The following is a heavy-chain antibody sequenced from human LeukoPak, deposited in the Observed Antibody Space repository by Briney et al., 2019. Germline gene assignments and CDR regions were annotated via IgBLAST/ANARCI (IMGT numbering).Heavy chain of an antibody. D-gene: IGHD4-17*01. CDR1: GFTFSSCD. J-gene: IGHJ4*02. CDR3: ARDGPDYGDYGGDFDY. Sequence: PGGSLRLSCAASGFTFSSCDMNWVRQAPGKGLEWVSYISSSSGTIYYADSVKGRFTISRDNAKNSLYLQMNSLRDEDTAVYYCARDGPDYGDYGGDFDYWGQGTLVTVSS. CDR2: ISSSSGTI. V-gene: IGHV3-48*02.